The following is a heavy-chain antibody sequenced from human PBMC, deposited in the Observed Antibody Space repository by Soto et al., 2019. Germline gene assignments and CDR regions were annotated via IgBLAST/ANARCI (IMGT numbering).Heavy chain of an antibody. J-gene: IGHJ4*02. CDR3: TTTGEYYYDSSGYYSLDY. CDR1: GFTFSGSA. Sequence: EVQLVESGGGLVQPGGSLKLSCAASGFTFSGSAMHWVRQASGKGLEWVGRIRSKANSYATAYAASVKGRFTISRDDSKNTAYLQMNSLKTEDTAVYYCTTTGEYYYDSSGYYSLDYWGQGTLDTVSS. CDR2: IRSKANSYAT. D-gene: IGHD3-22*01. V-gene: IGHV3-73*02.